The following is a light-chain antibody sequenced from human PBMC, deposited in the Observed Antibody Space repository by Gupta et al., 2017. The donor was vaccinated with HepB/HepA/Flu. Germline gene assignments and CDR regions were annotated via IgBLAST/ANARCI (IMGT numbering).Light chain of an antibody. CDR3: YQSRSLPRT. V-gene: IGKV6D-21*02. J-gene: IGKJ1*01. CDR1: QNIGTS. Sequence: EIVLTQFPDFQSVTPKEKVTITCRASQNIGTSLHWYQQKPDQSPKLLIKYSSQSISGVPSRFSGSGSGTDFTLTISSLEAEDVAAYYCYQSRSLPRTFGQGTKVEIK. CDR2: YSS.